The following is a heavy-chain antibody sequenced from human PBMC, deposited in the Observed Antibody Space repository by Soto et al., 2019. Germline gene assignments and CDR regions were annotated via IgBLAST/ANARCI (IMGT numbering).Heavy chain of an antibody. CDR1: GGTFSSYT. CDR2: IIPILGIA. V-gene: IGHV1-69*08. Sequence: QVQLVQSGAEVKKPGSSVKVSCKASGGTFSSYTISWVRQAPGQGLEWMGRIIPILGIANYAQKFQGRVTITADNSTSTGYMEMSSLRSDDTAVYYCAREEYYYGSGAFFDYWGQVTLVTVSS. CDR3: AREEYYYGSGAFFDY. D-gene: IGHD3-10*01. J-gene: IGHJ4*02.